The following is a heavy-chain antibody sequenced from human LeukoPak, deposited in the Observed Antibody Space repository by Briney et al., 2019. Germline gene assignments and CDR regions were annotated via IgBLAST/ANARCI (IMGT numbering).Heavy chain of an antibody. Sequence: PGGSLRISCAASGFTFSDYYMSWIRQAPGKGLEWVSYISSSGSTIYYADSVKGRFTISRDNAKNSLYLQMNSLRAEDTAVYYCATRAFDSGWYLTVFDYWGQGTLVTVSS. CDR2: ISSSGSTI. CDR1: GFTFSDYY. CDR3: ATRAFDSGWYLTVFDY. V-gene: IGHV3-11*01. J-gene: IGHJ4*02. D-gene: IGHD6-19*01.